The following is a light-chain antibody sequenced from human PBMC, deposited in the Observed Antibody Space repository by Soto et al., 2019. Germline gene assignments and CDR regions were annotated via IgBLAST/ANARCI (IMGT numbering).Light chain of an antibody. J-gene: IGLJ1*01. CDR1: SSDVGGYNY. CDR2: DVS. CDR3: SSYTTSNTRQIV. V-gene: IGLV2-14*01. Sequence: QSALTQPASGSGFPGQSITISCTGTSSDVGGYNYVSWYQQHPGKAPKFMIYDVSNRPSGVSNRFSGSKSGNTASLTISGLQAEDEADYYCSSYTTSNTRQIVFGTGTKVTVL.